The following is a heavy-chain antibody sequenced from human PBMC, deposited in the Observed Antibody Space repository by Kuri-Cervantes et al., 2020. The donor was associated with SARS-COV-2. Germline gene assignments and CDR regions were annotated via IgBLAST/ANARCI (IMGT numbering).Heavy chain of an antibody. J-gene: IGHJ4*02. V-gene: IGHV1-18*01. D-gene: IGHD3-3*01. CDR1: GYTFTSYG. Sequence: SVPVPYQASGYTFTSYGISWVRQAPGQGLEWMGWISAYNGNTNYAQKLQGRVTMTTDTSTSTAYMELRSLRSDDTAVYYCARGDFWSRPFDDWGQGTLVTVSS. CDR3: ARGDFWSRPFDD. CDR2: ISAYNGNT.